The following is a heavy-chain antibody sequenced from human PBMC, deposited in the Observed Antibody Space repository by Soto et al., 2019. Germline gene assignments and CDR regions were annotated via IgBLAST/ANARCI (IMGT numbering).Heavy chain of an antibody. Sequence: SETLSLTCAVSGYSISSGYYWGWIRQPPGKGLECLLFSFHSVTSYDNPPLKSRVTISVDLSKNHVSLKLTSVTAADTAVYYCATLLDDSRCYYYLDYWDQGTLVTVSS. CDR3: ATLLDDSRCYYYLDY. V-gene: IGHV4-38-2*01. CDR2: SFHSVTS. D-gene: IGHD3-22*01. CDR1: GYSISSGYY. J-gene: IGHJ4*02.